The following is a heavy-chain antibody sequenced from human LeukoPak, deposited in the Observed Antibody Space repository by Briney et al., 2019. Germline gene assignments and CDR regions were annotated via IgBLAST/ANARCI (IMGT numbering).Heavy chain of an antibody. CDR3: ARGRFSGSSDFDY. CDR1: GFIFSSYW. CDR2: IKEDGSEK. D-gene: IGHD1-26*01. V-gene: IGHV3-7*03. Sequence: PGGSLRLSCAASGFIFSSYWMSWVRQAPGKGLEWVANIKEDGSEKYYVDSVKGRFTISRDNAKNSLYLQTNSLRAEDTAVYYCARGRFSGSSDFDYWGQGTLVTVSS. J-gene: IGHJ4*02.